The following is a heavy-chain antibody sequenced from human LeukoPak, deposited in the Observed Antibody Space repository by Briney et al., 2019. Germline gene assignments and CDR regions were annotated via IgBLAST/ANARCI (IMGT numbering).Heavy chain of an antibody. CDR3: ARDVEGSSWPLDY. J-gene: IGHJ4*02. CDR1: GGSISSHY. V-gene: IGHV4-38-2*02. CDR2: IYHSGST. D-gene: IGHD6-13*01. Sequence: SETLSLTCTVSGGSISSHYWSWIRQPPGKGLEWIGSIYHSGSTYYNPSLESRVTISVDTSKNQFSLKLSSVTAADTAVYYCARDVEGSSWPLDYWGQGTLVTVSS.